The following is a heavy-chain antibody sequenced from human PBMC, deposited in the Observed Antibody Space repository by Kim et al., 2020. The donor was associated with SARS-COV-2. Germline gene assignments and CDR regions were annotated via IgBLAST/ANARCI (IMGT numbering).Heavy chain of an antibody. V-gene: IGHV4-59*01. CDR2: ISYSGSA. CDR1: GDSIRSYY. J-gene: IGHJ3*02. D-gene: IGHD3-10*01. CDR3: ARDSGDYGSGYDPFDI. Sequence: SETLSLTCKVTGDSIRSYYWSWMRQPPGKGLEWLGYISYSGSANYNPSLKSRLTILLDTSEDQFSLKLSSVTAADTAVYYCARDSGDYGSGYDPFDIWGRGTLVTVSS.